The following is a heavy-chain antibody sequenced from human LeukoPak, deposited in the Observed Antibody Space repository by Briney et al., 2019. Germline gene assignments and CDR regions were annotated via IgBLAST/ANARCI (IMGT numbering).Heavy chain of an antibody. CDR3: ATGDYDHVWGGYRPLDY. D-gene: IGHD3-16*02. CDR1: GYTFTSYT. Sequence: AASVKVSCKASGYTFTSYTISWVRQARGQGLEWMGWISANNGNTNHAQKFQGRLTMTTDTTTSIAYMELRSLRSDDTAVYYCATGDYDHVWGGYRPLDYWGQGTLVTVSS. CDR2: ISANNGNT. J-gene: IGHJ4*02. V-gene: IGHV1-18*01.